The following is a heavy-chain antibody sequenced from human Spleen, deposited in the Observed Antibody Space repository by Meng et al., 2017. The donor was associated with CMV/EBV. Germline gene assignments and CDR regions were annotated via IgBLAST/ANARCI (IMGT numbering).Heavy chain of an antibody. J-gene: IGHJ4*02. Sequence: LSLTCAASGFTVSSNYMSWVRQAPGKGLEWVSVIYSGGSTYYADSVKGRFTVSRDNSKNTLYLQMNSLRAEDTAVYYCVRVSSSRGGYFDYWGQGTLVTVSS. CDR1: GFTVSSNY. D-gene: IGHD6-6*01. CDR2: IYSGGST. V-gene: IGHV3-53*01. CDR3: VRVSSSRGGYFDY.